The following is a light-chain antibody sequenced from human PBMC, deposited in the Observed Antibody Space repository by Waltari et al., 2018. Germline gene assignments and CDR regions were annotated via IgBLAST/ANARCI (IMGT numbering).Light chain of an antibody. CDR1: QDISNF. Sequence: DIQMTQSPSSLSASVGDTVTITCQASQDISNFLNWYQQKPGKAPKLLIYDAANSETGVPSRFSGSAYGTDFTFTISSLQPEDIATYYCQQYANFPLTIGGGTKLEI. CDR3: QQYANFPLT. V-gene: IGKV1-33*01. J-gene: IGKJ4*01. CDR2: DAA.